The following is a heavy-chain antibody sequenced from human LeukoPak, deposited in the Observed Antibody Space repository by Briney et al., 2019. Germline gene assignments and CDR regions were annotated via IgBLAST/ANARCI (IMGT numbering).Heavy chain of an antibody. Sequence: ASVKVSCKASGYSFTTYGFSGVRQAPGQGPEWMGWISTYSGDTNYAQKFQGRLTMTTDTSTSTAYMELRSLRSDDTAVYYCGRDWAYGMDVWGQGTTVTVSS. V-gene: IGHV1-18*01. CDR3: GRDWAYGMDV. CDR2: ISTYSGDT. CDR1: GYSFTTYG. J-gene: IGHJ6*02. D-gene: IGHD7-27*01.